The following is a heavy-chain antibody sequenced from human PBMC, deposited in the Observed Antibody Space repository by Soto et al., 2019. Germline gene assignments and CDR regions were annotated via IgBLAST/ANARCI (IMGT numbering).Heavy chain of an antibody. Sequence: SGGSLRLSCAASGFTFSSYAMSWVRQAPGKGLEWVSAISGSGGSTYYADSVKGRFTISRDNSKNTLYLQMNSLRAEDTAVYYCAKDRGSGPRPYYYYGMDVWGQGTTVTVSS. CDR1: GFTFSSYA. V-gene: IGHV3-23*01. J-gene: IGHJ6*02. CDR3: AKDRGSGPRPYYYYGMDV. CDR2: ISGSGGST. D-gene: IGHD3-10*01.